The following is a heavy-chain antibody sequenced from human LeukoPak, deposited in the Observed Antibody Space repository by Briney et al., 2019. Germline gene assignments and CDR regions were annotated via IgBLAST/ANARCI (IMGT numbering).Heavy chain of an antibody. Sequence: PGGSLRLSCAASGFTFSDYYMTWIRQAPGKGLEWVSSISTTGSDTKYADSVKGRFTVSRDNAKNSLYLRMNSLRVEDTAVYSCARGHFGLDVWGQGTTVTVSS. J-gene: IGHJ6*02. CDR1: GFTFSDYY. CDR2: ISTTGSDT. CDR3: ARGHFGLDV. V-gene: IGHV3-11*06.